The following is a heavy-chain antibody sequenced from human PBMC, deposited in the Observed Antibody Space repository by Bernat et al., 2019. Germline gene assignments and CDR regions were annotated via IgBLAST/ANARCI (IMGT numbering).Heavy chain of an antibody. D-gene: IGHD3-22*01. Sequence: DVQLVESGVGLVQPGGSLRLSCAASAFTFSHYWMSWVRQAPGKGLEWVANIKEDGREKYYVDSVKGRFTISRDNAKNSLYLQMNSLRAEDTAVYFCARDNYDTSPLDYWGQGTLVSVSS. CDR2: IKEDGREK. CDR1: AFTFSHYW. CDR3: ARDNYDTSPLDY. J-gene: IGHJ4*02. V-gene: IGHV3-7*01.